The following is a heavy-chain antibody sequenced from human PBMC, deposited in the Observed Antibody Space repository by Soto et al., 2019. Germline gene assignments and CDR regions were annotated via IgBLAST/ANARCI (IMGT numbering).Heavy chain of an antibody. CDR2: ISSESITI. V-gene: IGHV3-48*02. D-gene: IGHD4-17*01. J-gene: IGHJ4*02. CDR3: VREPSGGDDYPDPRES. CDR1: GFTFSAYS. Sequence: EVQLVESGGDLVQRGGSLRLACAASGFTFSAYSMHWVRQAPGKGLEWVSYISSESITIYYADSVKGRFTISRDNAKNSLYLQMNSLRDEDTAVYYCVREPSGGDDYPDPRESWGQGTLVTVSS.